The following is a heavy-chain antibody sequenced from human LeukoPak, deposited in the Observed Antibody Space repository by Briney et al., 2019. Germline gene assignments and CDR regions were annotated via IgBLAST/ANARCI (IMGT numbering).Heavy chain of an antibody. J-gene: IGHJ4*02. Sequence: SETLSLTCAVYGGSFSGYYWSWIRQPPGKGLEWIGETNHSGSTNYNPSLKSRVTISVDTSKNQFSLKLSSVTAADTAVYYCARSGAGYDFWSGYFDYWGQGTLVTVSS. V-gene: IGHV4-34*01. D-gene: IGHD3-3*01. CDR2: TNHSGST. CDR1: GGSFSGYY. CDR3: ARSGAGYDFWSGYFDY.